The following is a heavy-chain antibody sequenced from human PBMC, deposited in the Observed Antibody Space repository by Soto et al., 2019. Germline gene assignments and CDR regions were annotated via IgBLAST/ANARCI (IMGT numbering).Heavy chain of an antibody. CDR3: ARVRSSGWYFDY. J-gene: IGHJ4*02. Sequence: QVQLVQSGAEVKKPGASVKVSCKASGYTFTSYAMHWVRQAPGQRLEWMGWINAGNGNTKYSQNFQGRVTITRDTAASTAYMELSSLRSEDTAVDDCARVRSSGWYFDYWGQGTLVTVSS. V-gene: IGHV1-3*01. CDR2: INAGNGNT. D-gene: IGHD6-19*01. CDR1: GYTFTSYA.